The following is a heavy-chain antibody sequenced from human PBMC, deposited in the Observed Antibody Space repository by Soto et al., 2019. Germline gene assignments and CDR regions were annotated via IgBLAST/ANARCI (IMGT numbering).Heavy chain of an antibody. Sequence: EVQLVESGGGLVQPGGSLRLSCAASGFTFSNYWMHWVRQSPGKGLVWVSRIKTDGSDTHYADSVTGRFTISRDDAKNTLYLQSNSLRDEDTAVYYCARPRTSDWAYDIWGQGTMVIVSS. J-gene: IGHJ3*02. V-gene: IGHV3-74*01. CDR2: IKTDGSDT. D-gene: IGHD3-9*01. CDR1: GFTFSNYW. CDR3: ARPRTSDWAYDI.